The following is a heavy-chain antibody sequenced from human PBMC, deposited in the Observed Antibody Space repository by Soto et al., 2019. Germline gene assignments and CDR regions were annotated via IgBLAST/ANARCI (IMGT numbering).Heavy chain of an antibody. J-gene: IGHJ6*02. CDR2: TFYRSKWYN. Sequence: SRTLFLPCVISGDSVSSNSAGWNWIRQSPSRGLEWLGRTFYRSKWYNDYAVSLKGRISINADTSKNQFSLQLNSVTPEDTAVYYWARVEDTESEYSHGMEGWGPGTTVT. V-gene: IGHV6-1*01. CDR3: ARVEDTESEYSHGMEG. CDR1: GDSVSSNSAG. D-gene: IGHD2-15*01.